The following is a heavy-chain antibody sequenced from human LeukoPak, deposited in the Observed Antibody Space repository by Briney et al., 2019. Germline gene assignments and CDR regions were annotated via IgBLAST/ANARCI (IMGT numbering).Heavy chain of an antibody. CDR2: IRYDGNSK. CDR1: GFTFSSYG. V-gene: IGHV3-30*02. J-gene: IGHJ4*02. CDR3: AKDGATGSSWPYYFDY. Sequence: PGGSLRLSCAASGFTFSSYGIHWVRQAPGKGLEWVAFIRYDGNSKYYADSVKGRFTISRDNSKNTLYLQMNSLRPEDTAVYYCAKDGATGSSWPYYFDYWGQGTLVTVSS. D-gene: IGHD6-13*01.